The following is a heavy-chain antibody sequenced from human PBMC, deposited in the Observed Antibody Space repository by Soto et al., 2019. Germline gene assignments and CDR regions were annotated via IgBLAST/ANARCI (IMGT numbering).Heavy chain of an antibody. Sequence: PGRDLILSCAASGLLFSDDHMDWVRQAPGKGLEWFGRIRRKANSYTTEYAASVKGRFTISRDDSKNSLYLQMNSLKSEDTAVYYCAMLGGWSGGSSGMDVWGQGT. CDR1: GLLFSDDH. CDR2: IRRKANSYTT. D-gene: IGHD6-19*01. CDR3: AMLGGWSGGSSGMDV. V-gene: IGHV3-72*01. J-gene: IGHJ6*02.